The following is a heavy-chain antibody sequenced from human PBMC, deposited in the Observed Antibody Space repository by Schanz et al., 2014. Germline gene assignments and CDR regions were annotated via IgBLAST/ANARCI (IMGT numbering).Heavy chain of an antibody. CDR1: GFTLSSYA. D-gene: IGHD4-17*01. J-gene: IGHJ4*02. CDR2: ISYDGSNK. V-gene: IGHV3-30*14. CDR3: ARPRFDYGEVDY. Sequence: QVQLVESGGGVVQPGRSLRLSCAAYGFTLSSYAMRWVRQAPGKGLEWVAVISYDGSNKYYADSVKGRFTISRDRFQNTLYLRMSSLRAEDTAVYYCARPRFDYGEVDYWGQGTLVTVSS.